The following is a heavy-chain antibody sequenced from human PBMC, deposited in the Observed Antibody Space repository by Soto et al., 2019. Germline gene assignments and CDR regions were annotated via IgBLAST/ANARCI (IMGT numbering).Heavy chain of an antibody. CDR1: GFTFSSYA. V-gene: IGHV3-23*01. CDR3: AKRPVPMVRGAFVPFDI. D-gene: IGHD3-10*01. CDR2: ISGSGGST. Sequence: GGSLRLSCAASGFTFSSYAMSWVRQAPGKGLEWVSAISGSGGSTYYADSVKGRFTISRDNSKNTLYLQMNSLRAEDTAVYYCAKRPVPMVRGAFVPFDIWGQGTMVTVSS. J-gene: IGHJ3*02.